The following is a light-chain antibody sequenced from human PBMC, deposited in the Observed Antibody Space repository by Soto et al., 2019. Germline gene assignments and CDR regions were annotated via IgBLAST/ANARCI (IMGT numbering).Light chain of an antibody. CDR1: QSFSTYR. CDR3: HQYDGSPRT. V-gene: IGKV3-20*01. Sequence: EIVLTQSPGTLSLSPGEGATLSCKTSQSFSTYRLAWYQQKPGQAPRLLIYDTSSRATGIPDRFSGSGSGTDFTLTISRLEPEDFAVYYCHQYDGSPRTFGQGTKVEIK. CDR2: DTS. J-gene: IGKJ1*01.